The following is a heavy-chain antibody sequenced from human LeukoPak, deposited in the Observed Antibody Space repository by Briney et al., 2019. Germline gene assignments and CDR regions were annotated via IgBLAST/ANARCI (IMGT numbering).Heavy chain of an antibody. CDR3: TKEGM. CDR1: GFSFSTSS. Sequence: GRSLRLSCATSGFSFSTSSMNWVRQAPGKGLEWVAYIKKDGSEEKYVDSVKGRFTISRDNTKNSLYLQMGSLRVEDTAVYYCTKEGMWGQGTMVTVSS. V-gene: IGHV3-7*05. J-gene: IGHJ3*01. CDR2: IKKDGSEE.